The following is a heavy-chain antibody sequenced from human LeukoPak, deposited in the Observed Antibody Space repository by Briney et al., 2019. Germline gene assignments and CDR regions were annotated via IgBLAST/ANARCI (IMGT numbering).Heavy chain of an antibody. D-gene: IGHD6-13*01. V-gene: IGHV3-7*03. Sequence: SGRSLRLSCAASGFTFSSYWMSWVRQAPGKGLEWVANIKQDGSEKYYVDSVKGRFTISRDNAKNSLYLQMNSLRAEDTAVYYCARDRVAAAGTNWFDPWGQGTLVTVSS. J-gene: IGHJ5*02. CDR3: ARDRVAAAGTNWFDP. CDR1: GFTFSSYW. CDR2: IKQDGSEK.